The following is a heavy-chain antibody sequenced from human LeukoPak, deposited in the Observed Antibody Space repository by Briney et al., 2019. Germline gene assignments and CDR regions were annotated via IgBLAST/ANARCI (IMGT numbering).Heavy chain of an antibody. Sequence: GGSLRLSCAASGFTFSDHNIYWIRQAPGKGLEWIGRSRSKVNSYTTDYAASVRDRFTISRDESKSSVFLQMNSLKTEDTAVYYCAWCDAYCSGDCFSDWGQGTLVTVSA. CDR2: SRSKVNSYTT. J-gene: IGHJ4*02. CDR1: GFTFSDHN. CDR3: AWCDAYCSGDCFSD. V-gene: IGHV3-72*01. D-gene: IGHD2-21*02.